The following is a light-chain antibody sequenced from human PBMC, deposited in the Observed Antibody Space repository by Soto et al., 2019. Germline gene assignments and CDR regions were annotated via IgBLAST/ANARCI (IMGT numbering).Light chain of an antibody. J-gene: IGKJ3*01. V-gene: IGKV1-27*01. CDR1: QDISHY. CDR3: QKYNRAPFT. CDR2: AAS. Sequence: DIQMTQSPSSLSASVGDRVTITCRASQDISHYLAWYQQKPGKVPSLLIYAASTLPSGVPSRFSGSGSGTDFTLTISSLQPEDVATYYCQKYNRAPFTFGPGTKVDIK.